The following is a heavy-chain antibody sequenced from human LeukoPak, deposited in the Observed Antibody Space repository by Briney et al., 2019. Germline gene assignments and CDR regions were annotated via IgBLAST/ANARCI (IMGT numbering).Heavy chain of an antibody. CDR1: GGSISSSSYY. D-gene: IGHD5-18*01. Sequence: PSETLSLTCTVSGGSISSSSYYWGWIRQPPGKGLEWIGSIYYSGSTYYNPSLKSRVTISVDTSKNQFSLKLSSVTAADTAVYYCARQIQLWPDYWGQGTLVTVSS. CDR2: IYYSGST. CDR3: ARQIQLWPDY. V-gene: IGHV4-39*01. J-gene: IGHJ4*02.